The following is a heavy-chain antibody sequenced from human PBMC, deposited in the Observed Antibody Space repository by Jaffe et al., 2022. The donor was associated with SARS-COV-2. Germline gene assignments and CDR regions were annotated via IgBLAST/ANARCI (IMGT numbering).Heavy chain of an antibody. CDR1: GFTFGDYA. Sequence: EVQLVESGGGLVQPGRSLRLSCTASGFTFGDYAMNWFRQAPGKGLEWVSFIRSKAYGGTTEYAASVKGRFTISRDDSKSIAYLQMNSLKTEDTAVYYCSRIASPSDSYYYYMDVWGKGTKVTVSS. CDR2: IRSKAYGGTT. CDR3: SRIASPSDSYYYYMDV. D-gene: IGHD2-21*01. V-gene: IGHV3-49*03. J-gene: IGHJ6*03.